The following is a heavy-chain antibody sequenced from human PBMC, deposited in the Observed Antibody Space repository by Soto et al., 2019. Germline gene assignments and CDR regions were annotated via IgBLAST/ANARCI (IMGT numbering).Heavy chain of an antibody. Sequence: EVQLLESGGGLVQPGGSLRLSCAASGFTFSKFAMTWVRQAPGKGLEWVSTVTDSGGTTYYADSVKGRFTISRDNSKNTVFLQMNSLRVEDTALYYCAEGGFYDGFDYWGQGILVTVSS. CDR1: GFTFSKFA. V-gene: IGHV3-23*01. J-gene: IGHJ4*02. CDR2: VTDSGGTT. CDR3: AEGGFYDGFDY. D-gene: IGHD5-12*01.